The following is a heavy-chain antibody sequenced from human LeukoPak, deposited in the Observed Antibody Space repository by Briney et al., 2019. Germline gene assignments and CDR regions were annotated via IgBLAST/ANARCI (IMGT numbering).Heavy chain of an antibody. J-gene: IGHJ4*02. CDR2: ISSSGSTI. CDR3: ARFGCSGSSCSIDY. CDR1: GFTFSSYE. Sequence: SLRLSCPASGFTFSSYELNWLRQAPGRGREGVSYISSSGSTIYYADSVKGRFTISRDNAKNSLYLQMNSLRAEDTAVYYCARFGCSGSSCSIDYWGQGTLVTVSS. V-gene: IGHV3-48*03. D-gene: IGHD2-15*01.